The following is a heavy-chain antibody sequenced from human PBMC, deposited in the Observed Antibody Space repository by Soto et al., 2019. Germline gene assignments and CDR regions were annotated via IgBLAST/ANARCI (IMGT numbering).Heavy chain of an antibody. V-gene: IGHV4-4*02. CDR3: ARVRQYCSGTSCYLDH. J-gene: IGHJ5*02. CDR1: GGSISSSNW. CDR2: IHHSGTT. D-gene: IGHD2-2*01. Sequence: SETLSLTCAVSGGSISSSNWWHWVCQPPGKGLEWIGEIHHSGTTNYNPSLKSRVAISVDKSKNQFSLKLNSVTAADTAVYYCARVRQYCSGTSCYLDHWGQGTLVTVSS.